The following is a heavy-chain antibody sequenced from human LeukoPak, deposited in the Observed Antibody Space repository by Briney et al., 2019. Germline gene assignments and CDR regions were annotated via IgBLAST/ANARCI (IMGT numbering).Heavy chain of an antibody. D-gene: IGHD6-13*01. CDR3: AKDGVGSSWNFDY. V-gene: IGHV3-30*18. CDR2: ISYDGSNK. CDR1: GFTFSSYG. Sequence: GGSLRLSCAASGFTFSSYGMHWVRQAPGKGLERVVVISYDGSNKYYADSVKGRFTISRDNSKNTLYLQMNSLRAEDTAVYYCAKDGVGSSWNFDYWGRGTLVTVSS. J-gene: IGHJ4*02.